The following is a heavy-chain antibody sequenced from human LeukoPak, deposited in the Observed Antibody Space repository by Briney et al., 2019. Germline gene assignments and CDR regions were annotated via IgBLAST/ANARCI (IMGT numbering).Heavy chain of an antibody. J-gene: IGHJ5*02. CDR3: ARGGRVVPAAISWFDP. V-gene: IGHV4-34*01. CDR2: INHSGST. CDR1: GGSFSGYY. D-gene: IGHD2-2*01. Sequence: SETLSLTCAVYGGSFSGYYWSWIRQPPGKGLEWIGEINHSGSTNYNPSLKSRVTISADTSKNQFSLKLSSVTAADTAVYYCARGGRVVPAAISWFDPWGQGTLVTVSS.